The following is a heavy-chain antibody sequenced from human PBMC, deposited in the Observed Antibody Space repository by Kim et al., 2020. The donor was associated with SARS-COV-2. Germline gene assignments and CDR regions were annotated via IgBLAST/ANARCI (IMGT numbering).Heavy chain of an antibody. CDR1: GGSISSYY. CDR3: ARMGVVTAIFGVFDI. Sequence: SETLSLTCTVSGGSISSYYWSWIRQPPGKGLEWIGYIYYSGSTNYNPSLKSRVTISVDTSKNQFSLKLSSVTAADTAVYYCARMGVVTAIFGVFDIWGQGTMVTVSS. J-gene: IGHJ3*02. CDR2: IYYSGST. V-gene: IGHV4-59*13. D-gene: IGHD2-21*02.